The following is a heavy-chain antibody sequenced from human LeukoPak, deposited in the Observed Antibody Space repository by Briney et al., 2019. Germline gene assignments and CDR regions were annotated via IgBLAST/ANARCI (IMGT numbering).Heavy chain of an antibody. CDR3: ARRQYSGYDFDF. CDR1: GYSFTNYW. V-gene: IGHV5-51*01. Sequence: LGESLKISCKGSGYSFTNYWIGWVRQMPGQGLEWMGIIHPGDSDTRYSPSSQGQVTISADKSISTAYLQWNTLEASDTAMYYCARRQYSGYDFDFWGQGTLVTVSS. CDR2: IHPGDSDT. D-gene: IGHD5-12*01. J-gene: IGHJ4*02.